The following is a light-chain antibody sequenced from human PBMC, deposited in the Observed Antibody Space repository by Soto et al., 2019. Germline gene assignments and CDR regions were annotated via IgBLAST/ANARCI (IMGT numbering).Light chain of an antibody. CDR3: QKYDTART. V-gene: IGKV1-27*01. CDR1: HDIRNY. CDR2: AAS. J-gene: IGKJ1*01. Sequence: DVHMTQSPSSLSASVCDRVTITFRASHDIRNYLAWYQHKPGKVPKLLIYAASTLQSGAPSRFSGSGYGTDFTLTISSLQTEDVAIYYCQKYDTARTFGQGTKVDI.